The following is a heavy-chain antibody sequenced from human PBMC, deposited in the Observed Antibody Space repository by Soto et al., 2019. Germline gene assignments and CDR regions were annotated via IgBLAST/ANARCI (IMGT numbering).Heavy chain of an antibody. D-gene: IGHD6-6*01. Sequence: PGGSLRLSCAASGFTFSSYAMHWVRQAPGKGLEWVAVISHDGSNKYYADSVKGRFTISRDNSKNTLYLQMNSLRAEDTAVYYCARDRGHVEQLVGYGMDVWCPATTVTVSS. CDR2: ISHDGSNK. J-gene: IGHJ6*02. CDR1: GFTFSSYA. CDR3: ARDRGHVEQLVGYGMDV. V-gene: IGHV3-30-3*01.